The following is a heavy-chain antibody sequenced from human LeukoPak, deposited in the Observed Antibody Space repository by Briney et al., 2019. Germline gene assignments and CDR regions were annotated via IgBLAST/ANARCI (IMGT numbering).Heavy chain of an antibody. J-gene: IGHJ4*02. V-gene: IGHV3-53*01. D-gene: IGHD2-15*01. CDR2: IYRGENT. CDR1: ALIVSNNY. Sequence: GRSLSLSCALSALIVSNNYMRWVRHAPGRGLGWVSLIYRGENTHYADSAEHRFHNPRHNPKNTVYLQMNNLRAEDTAVYHCARDRHCSGGSCSGLWGQGAMVTVSS. CDR3: ARDRHCSGGSCSGL.